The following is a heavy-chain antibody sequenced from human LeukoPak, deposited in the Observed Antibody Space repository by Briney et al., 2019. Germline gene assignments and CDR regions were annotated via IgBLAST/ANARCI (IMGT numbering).Heavy chain of an antibody. CDR2: IYPGDSDT. V-gene: IGHV5-51*01. Sequence: GESLKISCKGSGYSLTSYWMGWVRQMPGKGLEWMGIIYPGDSDTRYSPSFQGQVTISADKSISTAYLQWSSLKASDTAMYYCARGPLAPEYYFDYWGQGTLVTVSS. J-gene: IGHJ4*02. D-gene: IGHD3-3*02. CDR1: GYSLTSYW. CDR3: ARGPLAPEYYFDY.